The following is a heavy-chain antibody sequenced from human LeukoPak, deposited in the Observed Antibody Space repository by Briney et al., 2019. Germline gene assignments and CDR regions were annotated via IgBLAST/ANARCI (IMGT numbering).Heavy chain of an antibody. D-gene: IGHD3-10*01. CDR3: ARDGVYGSGSYYPLHYYYMDV. V-gene: IGHV6-1*01. Sequence: SQTLSLTCAISGDSVSSNSAAWNWIRQSPSRGLEWLGRTYYRSKWYNDYAVSAKSRITINPDTSKNQFSLQLNSVTPEDTAVYYCARDGVYGSGSYYPLHYYYMDVWGKGTTVTISS. J-gene: IGHJ6*03. CDR1: GDSVSSNSAA. CDR2: TYYRSKWYN.